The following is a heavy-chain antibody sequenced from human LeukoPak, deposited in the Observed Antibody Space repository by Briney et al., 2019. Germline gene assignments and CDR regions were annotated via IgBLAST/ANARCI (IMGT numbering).Heavy chain of an antibody. V-gene: IGHV4-31*03. CDR3: AVAVAPGGAFDI. Sequence: PSQTLSPTCTVSGGSISSGGYYWSWIRQHPGKGLEWIGYIYYSGSTYYNPSLKSRVTISVDTSKNQFSLKLSSVTAADTAVYYCAVAVAPGGAFDIWGQGTMVTVSS. J-gene: IGHJ3*02. CDR2: IYYSGST. CDR1: GGSISSGGYY. D-gene: IGHD6-19*01.